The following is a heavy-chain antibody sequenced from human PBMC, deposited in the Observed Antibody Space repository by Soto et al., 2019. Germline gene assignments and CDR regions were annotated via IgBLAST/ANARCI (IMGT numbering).Heavy chain of an antibody. V-gene: IGHV1-3*05. Sequence: QVQLVQSGAEEKKPGASVKVSCKASGYTFTSYAMHWVRQAPGQRLEWMGWINAGNGNTKYSQKFQGRVTITRDTSASTAYMELSILRSEDTAVYYCATSRRPIGYCMWYWGQGTLVTVSS. CDR1: GYTFTSYA. CDR3: ATSRRPIGYCMWY. CDR2: INAGNGNT. D-gene: IGHD2-15*01. J-gene: IGHJ4*02.